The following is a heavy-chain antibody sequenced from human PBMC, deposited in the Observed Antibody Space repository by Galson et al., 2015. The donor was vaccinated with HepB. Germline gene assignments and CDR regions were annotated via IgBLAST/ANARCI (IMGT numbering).Heavy chain of an antibody. J-gene: IGHJ3*02. CDR3: ARTYDSSGSTGAGI. Sequence: SVKVSCKASGYTFTSYGISWVRQAPGQGLEWMGWISAYNGHTNYAQKLQGRVTMTTDTSTSTAYMELRSLRSDDTAVYYCARTYDSSGSTGAGIWGQGTMVTVS. D-gene: IGHD3-22*01. V-gene: IGHV1-18*01. CDR2: ISAYNGHT. CDR1: GYTFTSYG.